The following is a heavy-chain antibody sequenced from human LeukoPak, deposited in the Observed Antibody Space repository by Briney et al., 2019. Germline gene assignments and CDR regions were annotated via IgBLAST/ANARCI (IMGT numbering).Heavy chain of an antibody. CDR1: GVSVSCNSNY. V-gene: IGHV4-61*01. CDR2: NSYFGSA. J-gene: IGHJ5*02. Sequence: SETLSLTCTVSGVSVSCNSNYWSWIRQPPGKGLEWIGYNSYFGSASYNPSLKSRVTISVDTSKNQFSLKLSSVTAADTAVYYCARDTPGGYDFWWFDPWGQGTLVTVSS. CDR3: ARDTPGGYDFWWFDP. D-gene: IGHD5-12*01.